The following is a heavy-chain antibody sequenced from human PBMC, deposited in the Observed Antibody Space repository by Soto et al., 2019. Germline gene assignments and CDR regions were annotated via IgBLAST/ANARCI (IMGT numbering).Heavy chain of an antibody. D-gene: IGHD2-2*01. V-gene: IGHV4-34*01. Sequence: PSETLSLTCAVYGGSFSGYYWSWIRQPPGKGLEWIGEINHSGSTNYNPSLKSRVTISVDTSKNQFSLKLSSVTAADTAVYYCARGPYCSSTRGCYFDYWGQGTLVTVSS. J-gene: IGHJ4*02. CDR3: ARGPYCSSTRGCYFDY. CDR2: INHSGST. CDR1: GGSFSGYY.